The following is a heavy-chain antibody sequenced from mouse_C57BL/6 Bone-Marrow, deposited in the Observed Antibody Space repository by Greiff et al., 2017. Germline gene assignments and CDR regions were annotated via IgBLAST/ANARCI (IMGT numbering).Heavy chain of an antibody. CDR3: ARLSNLVFYAMDY. Sequence: EVKLMESGGGLVQPGGSLKLSCAASGFTFSDYGMAWVRQAPRKGPEWVAFISNLAYSIYYADTVTGRFTISRENAKNTLYLEMSSLRSEDTAMYYCARLSNLVFYAMDYWGQGTSVTVSS. CDR1: GFTFSDYG. D-gene: IGHD2-5*01. V-gene: IGHV5-15*01. J-gene: IGHJ4*01. CDR2: ISNLAYSI.